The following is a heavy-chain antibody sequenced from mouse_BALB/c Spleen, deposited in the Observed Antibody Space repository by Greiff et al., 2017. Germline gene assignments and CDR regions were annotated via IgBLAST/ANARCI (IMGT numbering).Heavy chain of an antibody. V-gene: IGHV1S81*02. Sequence: QVQLQQSGAELVKPGASVKLSCKASGYTFTSYWMHWVKQRPGQGLEWIGEINPSNGRTNYNEKFKSKATLTVDKSSSTAYMQLSSLTSEDSAVYYCARGGYYGSSYGWFADWGQGTLVTVSA. CDR2: INPSNGRT. CDR1: GYTFTSYW. D-gene: IGHD1-1*01. J-gene: IGHJ3*01. CDR3: ARGGYYGSSYGWFAD.